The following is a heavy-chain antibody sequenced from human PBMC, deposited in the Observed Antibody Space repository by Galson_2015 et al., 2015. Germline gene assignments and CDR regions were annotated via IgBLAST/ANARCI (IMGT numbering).Heavy chain of an antibody. V-gene: IGHV3-33*01. CDR2: IWYDGSNK. J-gene: IGHJ4*02. CDR3: ARVGGDIAARTWGYFDY. CDR1: GFTFSSYG. Sequence: SLRLSCAASGFTFSSYGMHWVRQAPGKGLEWVAVIWYDGSNKYYADSVKGRFTISRDNSKNTLYLQMNSLRPEDTAVYYCARVGGDIAARTWGYFDYWGQGTLVTVSS. D-gene: IGHD6-6*01.